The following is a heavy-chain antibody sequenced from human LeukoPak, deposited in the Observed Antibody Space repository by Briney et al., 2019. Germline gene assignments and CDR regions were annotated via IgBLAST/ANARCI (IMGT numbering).Heavy chain of an antibody. CDR2: IKHSGST. CDR3: ARRGFSSGWYRGLNWFDP. D-gene: IGHD6-19*01. Sequence: PSETLSLTCAVYGGSFSGYYWSWIRQPPGKGLEWIGEIKHSGSTNYNPSLRSRVTISVDTSKNQFSLKLSSVTAADTAVYYCARRGFSSGWYRGLNWFDPWGQGTLVTVSS. CDR1: GGSFSGYY. J-gene: IGHJ5*02. V-gene: IGHV4-34*01.